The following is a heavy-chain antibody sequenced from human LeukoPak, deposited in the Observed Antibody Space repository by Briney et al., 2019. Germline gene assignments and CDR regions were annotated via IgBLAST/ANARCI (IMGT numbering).Heavy chain of an antibody. D-gene: IGHD6-13*01. CDR1: GFTFTSSA. V-gene: IGHV1-58*01. Sequence: ASVKVSCKASGFTFTSSAVQWVRQARGQRLEWIGWIVVGSGNTNYAQKFQKRVTITRDMSTSTAYMELSSLRSEDTAVYYCARDYPEGSGLYSSSWYECGLGYWGQGTTVTVSS. J-gene: IGHJ6*02. CDR3: ARDYPEGSGLYSSSWYECGLGY. CDR2: IVVGSGNT.